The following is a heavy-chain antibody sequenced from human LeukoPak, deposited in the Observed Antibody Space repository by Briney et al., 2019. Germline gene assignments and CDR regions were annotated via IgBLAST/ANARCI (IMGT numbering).Heavy chain of an antibody. Sequence: SETLSLTCAVYGGSFSGYYWSWIRQPPGKGLEWIGEINHSGSTNYHPSLKSRVTISVDTSKNQLSTKLRSVTAADTAVYYCAGGHVGLWWSSNWFDPWGQGTLVTVSS. D-gene: IGHD2-21*01. CDR1: GGSFSGYY. CDR2: INHSGST. V-gene: IGHV4-34*01. CDR3: AGGHVGLWWSSNWFDP. J-gene: IGHJ5*02.